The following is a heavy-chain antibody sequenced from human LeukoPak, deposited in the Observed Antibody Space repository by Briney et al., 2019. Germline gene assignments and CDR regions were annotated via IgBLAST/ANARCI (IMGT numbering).Heavy chain of an antibody. CDR2: ISGSGGST. V-gene: IGHV3-23*01. Sequence: GGSLRLSCAASGFTFSSYAMSWVRQAPGKGLDWVSAISGSGGSTYYADSVKGRFTISRDNSKTTLYLQMNSLRAEDTAVYYCAKDREYSSSLFDYWGQGTLVTVSS. CDR1: GFTFSSYA. J-gene: IGHJ4*02. CDR3: AKDREYSSSLFDY. D-gene: IGHD6-13*01.